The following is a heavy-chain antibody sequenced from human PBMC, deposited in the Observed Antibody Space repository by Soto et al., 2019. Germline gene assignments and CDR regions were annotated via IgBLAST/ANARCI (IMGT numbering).Heavy chain of an antibody. CDR2: ISGSGGST. CDR1: GFTFSSYA. J-gene: IGHJ4*02. CDR3: AKEPPSGGSTSSLLNY. D-gene: IGHD2-2*01. Sequence: GGSLRLSCAASGFTFSSYAMSWVRQAPGKGLEWVSAISGSGGSTYYADSVKGRFTISRDNSKNTLYLQMNSLRAEDTAVYYCAKEPPSGGSTSSLLNYWGQGTLVTVSS. V-gene: IGHV3-23*01.